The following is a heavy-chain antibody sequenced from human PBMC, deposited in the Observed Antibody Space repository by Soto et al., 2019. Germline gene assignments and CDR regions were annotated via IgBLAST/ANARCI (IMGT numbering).Heavy chain of an antibody. J-gene: IGHJ2*01. CDR3: ASDGTMMASIAWDFDL. D-gene: IGHD3-22*01. CDR1: GFTFSHYG. CDR2: IWSDGRNK. V-gene: IGHV3-33*01. Sequence: QVQLVESGGCVVQPGRSLRVSCAASGFTFSHYGMHWVRQAPGKGLEWVAVIWSDGRNKYYADSVKGGFTISRDTSKNTLYLQMQCLRAEDTAVYYFASDGTMMASIAWDFDLWCSGTLVTVYS.